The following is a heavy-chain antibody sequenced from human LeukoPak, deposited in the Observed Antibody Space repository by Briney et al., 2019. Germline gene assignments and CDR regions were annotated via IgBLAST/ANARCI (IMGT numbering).Heavy chain of an antibody. CDR3: ARLTTIEVDY. J-gene: IGHJ4*02. Sequence: GGSLRVSCAASGFTFSSYEMNRVRQAPGKGLEWVSYISSSGSTIYYADSVKGRFTMSRDNAKNSLYLQMNSLRAEDTAVYYCARLTTIEVDYWGQGTLVTVSS. D-gene: IGHD5-12*01. CDR1: GFTFSSYE. CDR2: ISSSGSTI. V-gene: IGHV3-48*03.